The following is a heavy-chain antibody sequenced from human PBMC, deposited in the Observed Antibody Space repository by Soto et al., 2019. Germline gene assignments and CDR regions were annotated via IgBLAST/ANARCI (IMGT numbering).Heavy chain of an antibody. CDR1: CGSFSGYY. D-gene: IGHD4-17*01. CDR3: ARTLRYKTGFDY. Sequence: QVQLQQWGAGLLKPSETLSLTCAVYCGSFSGYYWSWIRQPPGKGLEWIGEINHSGSTNYHPSLKSRVTISVDTSKNQFSLKLSSVTAAYKDVYYCARTLRYKTGFDYLCQGTLVTVSS. J-gene: IGHJ4*02. CDR2: INHSGST. V-gene: IGHV4-34*01.